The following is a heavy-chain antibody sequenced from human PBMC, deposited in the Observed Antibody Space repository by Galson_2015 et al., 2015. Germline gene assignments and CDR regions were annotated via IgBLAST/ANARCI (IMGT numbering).Heavy chain of an antibody. J-gene: IGHJ6*02. Sequence: RLSCAASGFTFSIYTIHWVRQAPGKGLEWVAVISYDGSNKYYADSVKGRFTVSRDNSKNTLYLQMNSLRVEDTAVYYCARDGNYYGSGRPYYYYGMDVWGQGTTVTVSS. CDR1: GFTFSIYT. D-gene: IGHD3-10*01. CDR3: ARDGNYYGSGRPYYYYGMDV. CDR2: ISYDGSNK. V-gene: IGHV3-30-3*01.